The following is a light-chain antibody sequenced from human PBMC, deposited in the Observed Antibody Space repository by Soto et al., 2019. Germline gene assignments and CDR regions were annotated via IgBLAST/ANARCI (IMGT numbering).Light chain of an antibody. V-gene: IGKV1-5*03. J-gene: IGKJ1*01. CDR3: QQYNNYWT. CDR1: QSISSR. CDR2: KAS. Sequence: DIQMTQSPSTLSASVGDRVTITCRASQSISSRLAWYQQKPREAPKLLIYKASSLESGVPSRFSGSEFGTGFTLTISSLQPDDFATYYCQQYNNYWTFGQGTKVEIK.